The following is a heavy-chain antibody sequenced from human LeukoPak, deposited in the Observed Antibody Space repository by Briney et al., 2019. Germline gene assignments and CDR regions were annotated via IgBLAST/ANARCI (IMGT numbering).Heavy chain of an antibody. V-gene: IGHV3-48*03. Sequence: GGSLRLSCAASGFTFSSYEMNWVRQAPGKGLEWVSYISSSGSTIYYADSVKGRFTISRDNAKNSLYLQMNSLRAEDTAVYYCARARLRQQLVLDYWGQGTLVTVSS. CDR2: ISSSGSTI. CDR3: ARARLRQQLVLDY. J-gene: IGHJ4*02. D-gene: IGHD6-13*01. CDR1: GFTFSSYE.